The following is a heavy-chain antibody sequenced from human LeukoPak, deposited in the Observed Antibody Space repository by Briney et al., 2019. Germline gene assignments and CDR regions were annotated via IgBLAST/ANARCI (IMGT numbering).Heavy chain of an antibody. CDR3: AKGSAAARPYYFDY. D-gene: IGHD6-13*01. Sequence: GGSLRLSCAASGFTFSSYGMHWVRQAPGKGLEWVAVISYDGSNKYYADSVKGRFTISRDNSKNTLYLQMNSLRAEDTAVYYCAKGSAAARPYYFDYWGQGTLVTVSS. J-gene: IGHJ4*02. CDR1: GFTFSSYG. V-gene: IGHV3-30*18. CDR2: ISYDGSNK.